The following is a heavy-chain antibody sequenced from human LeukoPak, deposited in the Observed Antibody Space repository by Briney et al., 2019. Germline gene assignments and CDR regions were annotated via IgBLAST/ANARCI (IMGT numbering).Heavy chain of an antibody. J-gene: IGHJ4*02. CDR3: ARSLVGATGGFDY. CDR1: GFTFSSYG. CDR2: IKQDGSEK. V-gene: IGHV3-7*01. D-gene: IGHD1-26*01. Sequence: GGSLRLSWAASGFTFSSYGMHWVRQAPGKGLEWVVNIKQDGSEKYYVDSVKGRFTISRDNAKNSLYLQMNSLRAEDTAVYYCARSLVGATGGFDYWGQGTLVTVSS.